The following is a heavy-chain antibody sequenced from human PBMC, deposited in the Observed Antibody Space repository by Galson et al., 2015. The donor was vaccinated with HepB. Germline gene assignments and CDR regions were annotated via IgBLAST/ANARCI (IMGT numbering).Heavy chain of an antibody. D-gene: IGHD2-15*01. Sequence: PRLSCAASGFTFSDHYMDWLRQAPGKGLEWLGRSRNRANGYRTEYAAPVKDRFTVSRDDSRDSLYLQMNSLQTEDTAVYYCARGGHCGGGTCYSDYFDYWGRGALVTVSS. CDR3: ARGGHCGGGTCYSDYFDY. CDR1: GFTFSDHY. J-gene: IGHJ4*02. CDR2: SRNRANGYRT. V-gene: IGHV3-72*01.